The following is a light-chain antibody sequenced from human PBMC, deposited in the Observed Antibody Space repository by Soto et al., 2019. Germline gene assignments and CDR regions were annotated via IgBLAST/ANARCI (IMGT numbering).Light chain of an antibody. CDR2: GAS. Sequence: EIVLTQFPGTLSLSPGERATLSCRASQSLHSNFFGWYQQKPGQAPRLLISGASRRATGIPYSFSGSGSGTYFPLTISRLDPADFAVYYCHQSGISPLTFGPGTRVDVK. CDR1: QSLHSNF. J-gene: IGKJ3*01. CDR3: HQSGISPLT. V-gene: IGKV3-20*01.